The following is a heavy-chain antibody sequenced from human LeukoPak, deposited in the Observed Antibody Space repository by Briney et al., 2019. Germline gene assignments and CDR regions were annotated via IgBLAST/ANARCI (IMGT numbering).Heavy chain of an antibody. J-gene: IGHJ4*02. CDR2: ISYDGSNK. V-gene: IGHV3-30*18. CDR3: AKPVGVMAYFDY. CDR1: GFTFSSYG. D-gene: IGHD3-10*01. Sequence: PGGSLRLSCAASGFTFSSYGMHWVRQAPGKGLEWVAVISYDGSNKYYADSVKGRFTISRDNSKNTLYLQMNSLRAEDTAVYYCAKPVGVMAYFDYWGQGNLVTVSS.